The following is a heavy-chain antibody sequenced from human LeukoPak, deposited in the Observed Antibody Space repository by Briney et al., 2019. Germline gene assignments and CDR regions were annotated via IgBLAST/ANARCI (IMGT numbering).Heavy chain of an antibody. CDR1: GFTFSSYA. CDR2: ISYDGSKK. Sequence: GRSLRLSCAASGFTFSSYAMHWVRQAPGKGLEWVAVISYDGSKKYYADSVKGRFTISRDNSKNTLYLQMNSLRAEDTAVYYCARDPQARYSSSFDYWGQGTLVTVSS. CDR3: ARDPQARYSSSFDY. J-gene: IGHJ4*02. D-gene: IGHD6-6*01. V-gene: IGHV3-30-3*01.